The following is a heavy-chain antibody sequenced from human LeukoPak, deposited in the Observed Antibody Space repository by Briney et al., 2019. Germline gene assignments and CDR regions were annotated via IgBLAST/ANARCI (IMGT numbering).Heavy chain of an antibody. Sequence: SETLSLTCAVYGGSFSGYYWSWIRQPPGKGLEWIGEINHSGSTNYNPSLKSRVTISVDTSKNQFSLKLSSVTAADTAVYYCAGRENYYDSSGYYPGVDYWGQGTLVTVSS. CDR3: AGRENYYDSSGYYPGVDY. V-gene: IGHV4-34*01. CDR2: INHSGST. D-gene: IGHD3-22*01. CDR1: GGSFSGYY. J-gene: IGHJ4*02.